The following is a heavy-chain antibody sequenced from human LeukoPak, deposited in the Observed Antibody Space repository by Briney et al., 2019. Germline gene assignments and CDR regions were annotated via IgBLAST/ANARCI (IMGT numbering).Heavy chain of an antibody. CDR2: IYSGGST. CDR1: GFTVSSNY. J-gene: IGHJ4*02. V-gene: IGHV3-53*01. D-gene: IGHD3-22*01. CDR3: ARDLTYDSSGYWGDY. Sequence: GGSLRLSCAASGFTVSSNYMSWVRQAPGKGLEWVSVIYSGGSTYYADSVKGRFTISRDNSKNTLYLQMNSLRAEDTAVYYCARDLTYDSSGYWGDYWGQGTLVTVSP.